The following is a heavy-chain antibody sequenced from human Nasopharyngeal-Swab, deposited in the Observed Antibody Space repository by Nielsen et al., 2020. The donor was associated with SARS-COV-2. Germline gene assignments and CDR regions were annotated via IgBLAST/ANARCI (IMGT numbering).Heavy chain of an antibody. D-gene: IGHD5-12*01. Sequence: GEPLKISCEASGFTFSSYPMQWVRRAPGKGLEWVSVISYGGGDEHYADSVKGRFTISRDNSKNTLYLQMNSLRAEDTAVYYCAKMGPTIKDDAFDIWGQGTMVTVSS. CDR3: AKMGPTIKDDAFDI. J-gene: IGHJ3*02. V-gene: IGHV3-30-3*02. CDR2: ISYGGGDE. CDR1: GFTFSSYP.